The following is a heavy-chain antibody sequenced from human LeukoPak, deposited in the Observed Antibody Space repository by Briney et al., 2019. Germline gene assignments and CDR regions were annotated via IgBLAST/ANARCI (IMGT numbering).Heavy chain of an antibody. J-gene: IGHJ6*02. Sequence: GGSLRLSCAASGFTFSTYAMSWVRHAPGKGLEWVSASNGYDTYYADSVRGRFTISRDNSRNTLYLQMNSLRAEDTAVYYCARDQGYYYYGMDVWGQGTTVTVSS. CDR2: SNGYDT. CDR3: ARDQGYYYYGMDV. V-gene: IGHV3-23*01. CDR1: GFTFSTYA.